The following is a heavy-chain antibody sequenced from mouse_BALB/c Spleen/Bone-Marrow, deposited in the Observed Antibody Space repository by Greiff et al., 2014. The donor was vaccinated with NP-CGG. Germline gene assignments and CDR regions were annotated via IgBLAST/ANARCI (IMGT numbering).Heavy chain of an antibody. J-gene: IGHJ2*01. CDR2: INSNGGST. D-gene: IGHD1-1*01. Sequence: EVQRVESGGGLVQPGGSLKLSCAASGFTFSSYGMSWVRQTPDKRLELVATINSNGGSTYYPDSVKGRFTFSRDNAKNTLYLQMSSLKSEDTAMYYCARERYYGNGRIFEYWGQGTTLTVSS. CDR3: ARERYYGNGRIFEY. V-gene: IGHV5-6-3*01. CDR1: GFTFSSYG.